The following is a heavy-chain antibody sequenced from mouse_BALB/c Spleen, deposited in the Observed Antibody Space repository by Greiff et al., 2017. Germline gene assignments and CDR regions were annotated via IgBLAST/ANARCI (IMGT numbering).Heavy chain of an antibody. CDR3: ARNSMITTGYFDV. CDR2: IWSGGST. D-gene: IGHD2-4*01. J-gene: IGHJ1*01. Sequence: VKLVESGPGLVQPSQSLSITCTVSGFSLTSYGVHWVRQSPGKGLEWLGVIWSGGSTDYNAAFISRLSISKDNSKSQVFFKMNSLQANDTAIYYCARNSMITTGYFDVWGAGTTVTVSS. CDR1: GFSLTSYG. V-gene: IGHV2-2*02.